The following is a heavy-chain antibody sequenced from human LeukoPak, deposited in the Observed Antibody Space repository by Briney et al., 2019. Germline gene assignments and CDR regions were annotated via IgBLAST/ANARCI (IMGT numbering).Heavy chain of an antibody. D-gene: IGHD3-22*01. J-gene: IGHJ4*02. CDR2: INHSGST. V-gene: IGHV4-34*01. CDR3: ARDNYDSSGHSYYFDY. CDR1: GGSLSGYY. Sequence: PSETLSLTCAVYGGSLSGYYWNWIRQPPGKGLEWIGEINHSGSTNYNPSLKSRVIISIDTSKKQFSLKMSSVTAADTAVYYCARDNYDSSGHSYYFDYWGQGTLVTVS.